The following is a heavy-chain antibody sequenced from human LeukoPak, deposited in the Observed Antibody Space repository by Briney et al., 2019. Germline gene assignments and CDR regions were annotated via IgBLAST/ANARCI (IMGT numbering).Heavy chain of an antibody. J-gene: IGHJ4*02. V-gene: IGHV4-59*01. D-gene: IGHD3-22*01. Sequence: SETLSLTCTVSVVSISSYYWSWIRQPPGKGLEWIGYIFYSGSTNYNPSLKSRVTISVDTSKNEFSLKMRPATAADTAVYYCARALYDSTDYYPTHVDFWGQGTLVTVSS. CDR2: IFYSGST. CDR1: VVSISSYY. CDR3: ARALYDSTDYYPTHVDF.